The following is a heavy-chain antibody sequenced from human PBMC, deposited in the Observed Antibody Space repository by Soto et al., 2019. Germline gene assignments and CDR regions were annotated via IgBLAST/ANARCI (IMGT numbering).Heavy chain of an antibody. V-gene: IGHV3-23*01. J-gene: IGHJ4*02. Sequence: LSLTCAASGFTFSSYAMSWVRQAPGKGLEWVSAISGSGGSTYYADSVKGRFTISRDNSKNTLYLQMNSLRAEDTAVYYCAKDNLPAVAAVFDYWGQGTLVTVSS. CDR2: ISGSGGST. CDR1: GFTFSSYA. CDR3: AKDNLPAVAAVFDY. D-gene: IGHD6-19*01.